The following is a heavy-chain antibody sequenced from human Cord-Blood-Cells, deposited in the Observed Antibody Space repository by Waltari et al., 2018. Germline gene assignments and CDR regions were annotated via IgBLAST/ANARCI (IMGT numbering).Heavy chain of an antibody. CDR3: ARDILPNRIAAAGDFDY. V-gene: IGHV1-18*01. D-gene: IGHD6-13*01. Sequence: VQLVQSGAEVKKPGASVKVSCKASGYTVTSYGIRWVRRAPGQGLEWMGWISAYNGNTNYAQKLQGRVTMTTDTSTSTAYMELRSLRSDDTAVYYCARDILPNRIAAAGDFDYWGQGTLVTVSS. J-gene: IGHJ4*02. CDR1: GYTVTSYG. CDR2: ISAYNGNT.